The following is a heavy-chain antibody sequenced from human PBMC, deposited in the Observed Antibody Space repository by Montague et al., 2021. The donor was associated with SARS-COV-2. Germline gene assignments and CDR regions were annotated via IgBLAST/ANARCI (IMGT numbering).Heavy chain of an antibody. CDR2: ISTYDYKT. V-gene: IGHV1-18*01. Sequence: SVKVSCKASGYIFSRYSISWLRQAPGQGLEWMGWISTYDYKTNYAQMVQGRVTVTTDTSTSTVYMELRSLSSDDTAVYYCARDWYCRGGRCHNTFDIWGQGTLVTVSS. D-gene: IGHD2-15*01. CDR3: ARDWYCRGGRCHNTFDI. CDR1: GYIFSRYS. J-gene: IGHJ3*02.